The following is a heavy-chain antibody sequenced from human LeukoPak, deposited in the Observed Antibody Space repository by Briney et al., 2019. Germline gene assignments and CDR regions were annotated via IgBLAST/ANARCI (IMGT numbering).Heavy chain of an antibody. CDR3: ARGNTTRGGDYGMDI. D-gene: IGHD3-16*01. CDR1: GGTFSSYA. Sequence: SVKVSCKASGGTFSSYAISWVRQAPGQGLEWMGGIIPIFGTANYAQKFQGRVTITADKSTSTAYMELSSLRSEDTAVYYCARGNTTRGGDYGMDIWGKGTTVTVSS. CDR2: IIPIFGTA. J-gene: IGHJ6*04. V-gene: IGHV1-69*06.